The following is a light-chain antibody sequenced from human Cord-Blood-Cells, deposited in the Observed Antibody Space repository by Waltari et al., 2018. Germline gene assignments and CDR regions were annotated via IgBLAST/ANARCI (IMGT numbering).Light chain of an antibody. CDR2: DVS. CDR1: SSDVGGYNY. J-gene: IGLJ1*01. CDR3: CSYAGSPYV. V-gene: IGLV2-11*01. Sequence: QSALTQPRSVSGSPGQSVTISCTGTSSDVGGYNYLSWYQQPPGKAPKLMIYDVSKRPSGVPDRFSGSKSGNTASLTISGLQAEDEADYYCCSYAGSPYVFGTGTKVTVL.